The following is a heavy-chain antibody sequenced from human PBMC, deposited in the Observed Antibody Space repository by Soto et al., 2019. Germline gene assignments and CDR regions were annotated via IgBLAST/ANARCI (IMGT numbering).Heavy chain of an antibody. D-gene: IGHD3-10*01. Sequence: GESLKISCKGSGYSFTSYWIGWVRQMPGKGLEWMGIIYPGDSDTRYSPSFQGQVTISADKSISTAYLQWSSLKASDTAMYYCARSLGSGSYRYYYYYGMDVWGQGTTVTVPS. CDR3: ARSLGSGSYRYYYYYGMDV. CDR1: GYSFTSYW. CDR2: IYPGDSDT. V-gene: IGHV5-51*01. J-gene: IGHJ6*02.